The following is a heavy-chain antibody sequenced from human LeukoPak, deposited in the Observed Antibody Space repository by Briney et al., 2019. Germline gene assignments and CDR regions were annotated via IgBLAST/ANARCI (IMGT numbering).Heavy chain of an antibody. CDR2: ISAGGT. CDR3: VKGLYTIDY. J-gene: IGHJ4*02. D-gene: IGHD2-2*02. Sequence: GGSLRLSCAASGFTFSNFVMNWVRQAPGKGLEWVSAISAGGTFYADFVKGRFTISRDNSKNTLYLQMNSLRVDDTAVYYCVKGLYTIDYWGQGTLVTVSS. CDR1: GFTFSNFV. V-gene: IGHV3-23*01.